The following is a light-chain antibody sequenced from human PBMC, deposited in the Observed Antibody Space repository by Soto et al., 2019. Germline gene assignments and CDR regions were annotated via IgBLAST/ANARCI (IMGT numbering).Light chain of an antibody. V-gene: IGKV1-6*01. J-gene: IGKJ1*01. CDR3: LQYYNYPRT. CDR1: QGIRSD. Sequence: AIQMTQSPSSLSASVGDRVTITCRASQGIRSDLGWYQQKPGKAPNLLIYAASSLQSGVPSRFSGSGSGTDFTLTITGLQPEDSATYYCLQYYNYPRTFGQGTKVEIK. CDR2: AAS.